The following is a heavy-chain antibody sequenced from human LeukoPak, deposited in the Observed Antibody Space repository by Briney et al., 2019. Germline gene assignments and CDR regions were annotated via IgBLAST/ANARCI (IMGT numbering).Heavy chain of an antibody. CDR1: GFTFSNYA. Sequence: GGSLRLFCAASGFTFSNYAMSWVRQAPGKGLEWLSIISDIGGSTYYADSVKGRFTISRDNSKNTLYLQMNSLRAEDTAVYYCAKALEYYGSGPGDVWGKGTTVTVSS. V-gene: IGHV3-23*01. CDR3: AKALEYYGSGPGDV. CDR2: ISDIGGST. J-gene: IGHJ6*04. D-gene: IGHD3-10*01.